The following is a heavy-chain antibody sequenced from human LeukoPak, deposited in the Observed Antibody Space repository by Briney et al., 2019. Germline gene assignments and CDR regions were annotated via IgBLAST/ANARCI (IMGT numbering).Heavy chain of an antibody. CDR3: ARPPMVRGVIITREVIDP. CDR2: ISYDGSNK. Sequence: PGGSLRLSCAAYGFTFSSYAMPWVRQAPGKGLEWVAVISYDGSNKYYADSVKGRFTISRDNSKDTLYLQMNSLRAEDTAVYYCARPPMVRGVIITREVIDPWGQGTLVTVSS. V-gene: IGHV3-30*04. J-gene: IGHJ5*02. D-gene: IGHD3-10*01. CDR1: GFTFSSYA.